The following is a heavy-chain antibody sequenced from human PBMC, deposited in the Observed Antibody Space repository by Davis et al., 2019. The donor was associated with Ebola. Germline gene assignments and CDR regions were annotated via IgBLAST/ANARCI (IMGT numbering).Heavy chain of an antibody. J-gene: IGHJ5*02. CDR3: ARKWPLGWFDP. D-gene: IGHD5-12*01. Sequence: PSETLSLTCTVSGGSISSSGYFWGWIRQPPGKGLEWIGSIYYSGGTYYNPSLKSRVTISVDTSKKQFSMKLSSVTAADTAVYYCARKWPLGWFDPWGQGTLVTVSS. CDR1: GGSISSSGYF. CDR2: IYYSGGT. V-gene: IGHV4-39*01.